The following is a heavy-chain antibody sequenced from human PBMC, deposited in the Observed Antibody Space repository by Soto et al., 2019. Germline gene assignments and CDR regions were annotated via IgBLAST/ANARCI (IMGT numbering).Heavy chain of an antibody. J-gene: IGHJ6*02. Sequence: QVQLVQSGAEVKKPGSSVKVSCKASGNNFNNYFINWVRQVPGQGLEWMGGINPMLRITQYRQQFQGRITVTADRSTGTFSRELSALESEDTAVYYCAGDPPPRSGIYYGMDVWGQGTTITVSS. V-gene: IGHV1-69*17. CDR1: GNNFNNYF. CDR3: AGDPPPRSGIYYGMDV. CDR2: INPMLRIT. D-gene: IGHD3-10*01.